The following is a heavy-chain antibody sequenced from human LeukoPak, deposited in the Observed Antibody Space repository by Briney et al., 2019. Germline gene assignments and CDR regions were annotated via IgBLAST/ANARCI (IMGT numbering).Heavy chain of an antibody. D-gene: IGHD3-10*01. J-gene: IGHJ5*02. CDR3: VRERRFTITMVRGVLDP. V-gene: IGHV3-74*01. CDR2: INTDGRTT. Sequence: GGSLRLSCAASGFTFNNYWIHWVRQAPGKGLVWVSRINTDGRTTTYADSVKGRFTISRDNAKNTVHLQMNSLRAEDTAVYYCVRERRFTITMVRGVLDPWGQGTLVTVSS. CDR1: GFTFNNYW.